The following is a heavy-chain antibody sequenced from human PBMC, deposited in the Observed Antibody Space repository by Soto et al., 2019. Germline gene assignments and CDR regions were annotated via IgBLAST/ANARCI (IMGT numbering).Heavy chain of an antibody. CDR3: ARGRGEDLWPNPPHFDY. V-gene: IGHV4-30-4*01. CDR2: IYYSGST. D-gene: IGHD3-3*01. Sequence: SETLSLTCTVSGGSISSGDYYWSWVRQPPGKGLEWIGYIYYSGSTYYNPSLKSRVTISVDTSKNQFSLKLSSVTAADTAVYYCARGRGEDLWPNPPHFDYWGQGTLVTVSS. J-gene: IGHJ4*02. CDR1: GGSISSGDYY.